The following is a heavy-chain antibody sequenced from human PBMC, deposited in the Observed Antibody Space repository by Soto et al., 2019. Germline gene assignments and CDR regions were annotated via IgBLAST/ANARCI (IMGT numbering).Heavy chain of an antibody. V-gene: IGHV3-33*01. J-gene: IGHJ6*03. CDR3: ARDSAHYRYMAV. CDR1: GFTFSSYG. CDR2: IWYDGSNK. D-gene: IGHD3-10*01. Sequence: PGGSLRLSCAASGFTFSSYGMHWVRQAPGKGLEWVAVIWYDGSNKYYADSVKGRFTISRDNSKNTLYLQMNSLRAEDTAVYYCARDSAHYRYMAVGGKGTTVTV.